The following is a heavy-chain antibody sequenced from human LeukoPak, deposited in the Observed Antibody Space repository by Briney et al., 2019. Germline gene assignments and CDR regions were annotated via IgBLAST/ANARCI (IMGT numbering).Heavy chain of an antibody. V-gene: IGHV3-23*01. Sequence: PGGSLRLSCAASEFTFSSYAMTWVRQTPGKGLEWVSAISGRGGNIYYADSVRGRFTISRDNSKNRVYLQVNSLRAEDSAVYYCAKGGSWYRPTFFDYWGQGMLVTGSS. D-gene: IGHD6-13*01. J-gene: IGHJ4*02. CDR1: EFTFSSYA. CDR2: ISGRGGNI. CDR3: AKGGSWYRPTFFDY.